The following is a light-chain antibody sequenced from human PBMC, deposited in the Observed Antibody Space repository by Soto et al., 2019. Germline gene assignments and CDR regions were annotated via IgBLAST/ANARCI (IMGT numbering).Light chain of an antibody. V-gene: IGKV3-15*01. CDR2: GAS. CDR1: QSVSSN. Sequence: EIVMTQSPATLSVSPGERATLSCMASQSVSSNVAWYQQKPGQAPRLLIYGASTRATGIPARFSGSGSGTEFTLTISSLQSEDFAVYDCQQYKNWPPLTFGQGTKLEI. J-gene: IGKJ2*01. CDR3: QQYKNWPPLT.